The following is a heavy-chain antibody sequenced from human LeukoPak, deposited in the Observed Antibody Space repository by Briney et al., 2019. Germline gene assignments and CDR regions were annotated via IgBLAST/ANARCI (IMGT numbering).Heavy chain of an antibody. CDR1: GYTFNSHD. CDR3: ARGYSPTLRTTGNDY. Sequence: ASVKVSCKASGYTFNSHDINWVRQATGQGLEWMGWMNPYSGNTGYAQKFQGRVTMTRDTSINTAYLEFYSLRSEDTAVYYCARGYSPTLRTTGNDYWGQGTLVTVSS. CDR2: MNPYSGNT. V-gene: IGHV1-8*01. D-gene: IGHD1-1*01. J-gene: IGHJ4*02.